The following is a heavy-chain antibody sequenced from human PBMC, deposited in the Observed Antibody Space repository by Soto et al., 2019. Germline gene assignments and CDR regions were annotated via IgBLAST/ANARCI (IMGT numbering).Heavy chain of an antibody. Sequence: PGESHRISRRGAGYSCTSYGIGWVRQKPGKGLEWMGIIYPGDSDTRYSPSFQGQVTISADKSISTAYLQWSSLKASDTAMYYCARMAARPPYYYYYYMDVWGKGTTVTVSS. CDR3: ARMAARPPYYYYYYMDV. J-gene: IGHJ6*03. D-gene: IGHD6-6*01. V-gene: IGHV5-51*01. CDR2: IYPGDSDT. CDR1: GYSCTSYG.